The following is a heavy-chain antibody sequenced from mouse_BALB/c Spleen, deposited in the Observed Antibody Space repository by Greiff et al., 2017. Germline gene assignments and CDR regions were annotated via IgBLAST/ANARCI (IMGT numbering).Heavy chain of an antibody. CDR1: GYTFTDYY. Sequence: QVHVKQSGAELARPGASVKLSCKASGYTFTDYYINWVKQRTGQGLEWIGEIYPGSGNTYYNEKFKGKATLTADKSSSTAYMQLSSLTSEDSAVYFCARKDAYWGQGTSVTVSS. J-gene: IGHJ4*01. CDR3: ARKDAY. CDR2: IYPGSGNT. V-gene: IGHV1-77*01.